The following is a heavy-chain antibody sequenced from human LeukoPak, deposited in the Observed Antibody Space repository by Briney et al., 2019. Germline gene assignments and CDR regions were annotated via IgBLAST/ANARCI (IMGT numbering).Heavy chain of an antibody. Sequence: SETLSLTCTVSGGSIISNSYYWGWLRQPPGTGLEWIGYIYYSGSTNYNPSLKSRVTISVDTSKNQFSLKLSSVTAADTAVYYCASGVVRGVFDYWGQGTLVTVSS. CDR2: IYYSGST. CDR3: ASGVVRGVFDY. J-gene: IGHJ4*02. D-gene: IGHD3-10*01. V-gene: IGHV4-61*05. CDR1: GGSIISNSYY.